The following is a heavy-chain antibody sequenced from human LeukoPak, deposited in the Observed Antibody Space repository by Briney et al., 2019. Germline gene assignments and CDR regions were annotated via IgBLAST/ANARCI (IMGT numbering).Heavy chain of an antibody. V-gene: IGHV5-51*01. Sequence: GESLKISCKGSGYSFTSYWIGWVRKMPGKGLEWMGIIYPGDSDTRYSPSFQGQVTISADKSISTAYLQWSSLKASDTAMYYCARGGVGGYSYGYDFDYWGQGTLVTVSS. CDR1: GYSFTSYW. CDR2: IYPGDSDT. D-gene: IGHD5-18*01. J-gene: IGHJ4*02. CDR3: ARGGVGGYSYGYDFDY.